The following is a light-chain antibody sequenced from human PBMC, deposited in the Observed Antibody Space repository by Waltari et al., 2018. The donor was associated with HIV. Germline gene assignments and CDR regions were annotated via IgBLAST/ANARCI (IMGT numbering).Light chain of an antibody. CDR2: DVS. J-gene: IGLJ2*01. V-gene: IGLV2-23*02. CDR3: CSYAGSSTVV. Sequence: QSALTQPASVSGSPGQSITISCTGTSSDVGGYNYFSWYQQHPGQAPKLMIYDVSKRPSGVSNRFSGSKSGNTASLTISGLQAEDEADYYCCSYAGSSTVVFGGGTKLTVL. CDR1: SSDVGGYNY.